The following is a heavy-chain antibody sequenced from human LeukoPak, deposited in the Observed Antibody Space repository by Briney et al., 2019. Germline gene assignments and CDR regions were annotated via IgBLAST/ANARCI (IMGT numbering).Heavy chain of an antibody. CDR3: ARAKRPMVLDH. D-gene: IGHD3-10*01. V-gene: IGHV3-7*03. CDR1: GFTFSTYC. J-gene: IGHJ4*02. Sequence: GGSLRLSCAASGFTFSTYCMNWVRQAPGKGLEWVANIKPDGSEGYYVDSVKGRFTLSRGNAQNSLYLQMNSLRDDDTAVYYCARAKRPMVLDHWGQGTLVTVSS. CDR2: IKPDGSEG.